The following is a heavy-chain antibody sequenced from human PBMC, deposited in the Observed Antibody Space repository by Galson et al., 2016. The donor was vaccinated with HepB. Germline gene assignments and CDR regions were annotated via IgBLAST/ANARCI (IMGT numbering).Heavy chain of an antibody. J-gene: IGHJ1*01. CDR3: TKDLGYNYGF. CDR2: IRSKAYGGTT. V-gene: IGHV3-49*03. Sequence: SLRLSCAASGFIFSDYYMTWIRQAPGKGLEWVGFIRSKAYGGTTEYAASVKGRFTISRDDSKSIAYLQMNSLKTEDTAMYYCTKDLGYNYGFWGQGTLVTVSS. CDR1: GFIFSDYY. D-gene: IGHD5-18*01.